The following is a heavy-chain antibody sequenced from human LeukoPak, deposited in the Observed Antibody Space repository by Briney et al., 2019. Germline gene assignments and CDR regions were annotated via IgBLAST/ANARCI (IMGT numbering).Heavy chain of an antibody. CDR1: GFTFSSYA. CDR3: AKDLPMIAAAEEDY. Sequence: HAGGSLRLSCAASGFTFSSYAMSWVRQAPGKGLEWVSAISGSGGSTYYADSVKGRFTISRDNSKNTLYLQMNSLRAEDTAVYYCAKDLPMIAAAEEDYWGQGTLVTVSS. D-gene: IGHD6-13*01. CDR2: ISGSGGST. J-gene: IGHJ4*02. V-gene: IGHV3-23*01.